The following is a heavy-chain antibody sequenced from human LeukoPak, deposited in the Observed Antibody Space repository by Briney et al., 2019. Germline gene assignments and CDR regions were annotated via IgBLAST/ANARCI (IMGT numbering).Heavy chain of an antibody. CDR3: ARVSIAVAGNYY. D-gene: IGHD6-19*01. Sequence: ASVQDTCKASGYTFTSYDINWVRQATGQGLEWMGWMNPNSGNTSYAQKFQGRVTMTRNTSISTAYMELSSLRSEDTAVYYCARVSIAVAGNYYWGQGTLVTVSS. CDR2: MNPNSGNT. CDR1: GYTFTSYD. J-gene: IGHJ4*02. V-gene: IGHV1-8*01.